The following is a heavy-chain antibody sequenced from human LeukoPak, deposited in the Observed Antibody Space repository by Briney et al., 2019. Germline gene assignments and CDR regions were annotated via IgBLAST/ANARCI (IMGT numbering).Heavy chain of an antibody. D-gene: IGHD4-17*01. CDR3: ARLGGYYGDHLDY. J-gene: IGHJ4*02. Sequence: RASETLSLTCTVSGGSISSGSYYWSWIRQPAGKGLEWIGRTYTSGSTNYNPSLKSRVTISVDTSKNQFSLKLSSVTAADTAVYYCARLGGYYGDHLDYWGQGTLVTVSS. V-gene: IGHV4-61*02. CDR2: TYTSGST. CDR1: GGSISSGSYY.